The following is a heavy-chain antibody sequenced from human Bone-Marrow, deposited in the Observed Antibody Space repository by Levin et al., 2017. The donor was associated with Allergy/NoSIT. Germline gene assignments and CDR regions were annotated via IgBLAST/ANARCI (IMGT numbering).Heavy chain of an antibody. CDR3: ARNGAFGAVIDDAFHI. V-gene: IGHV4-30-4*01. CDR2: IYFTGST. CDR1: GGSLRSGDFY. D-gene: IGHD3-16*02. J-gene: IGHJ3*02. Sequence: TLSLTCTVSGGSLRSGDFYWSWIRQSPERGLEWIGYIYFTGSTQYNPSLKSRLIISVDTSKNQFSLKLTSVTAADTAVYYCARNGAFGAVIDDAFHIWGQGTMVSVSS.